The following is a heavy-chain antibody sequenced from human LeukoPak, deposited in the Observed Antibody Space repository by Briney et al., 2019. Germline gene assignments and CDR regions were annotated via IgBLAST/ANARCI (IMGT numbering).Heavy chain of an antibody. V-gene: IGHV1-69*13. D-gene: IGHD3-3*01. CDR1: GYTFTSYG. CDR3: ARERAPTYYDFWSGPDYYYYYMDV. J-gene: IGHJ6*03. Sequence: GASVKVSCKASGYTFTSYGISWVRQAPGQGLEWMGGIIPIFGTANYAQKFQGRVTITADESTSTAYMELSSLRSEDTAVYYCARERAPTYYDFWSGPDYYYYYMDVWGKGTTVTVSS. CDR2: IIPIFGTA.